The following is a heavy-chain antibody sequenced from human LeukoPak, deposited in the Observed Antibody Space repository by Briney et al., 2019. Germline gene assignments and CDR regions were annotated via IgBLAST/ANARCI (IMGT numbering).Heavy chain of an antibody. J-gene: IGHJ4*02. V-gene: IGHV3-23*01. CDR2: ITTSDGNT. Sequence: PGGSLRLSCAASGFTFSSYTMSWVRQAPGKGLEWVSTITTSDGNTYYADSVKGRFTVSRDNSKNTQFLQMNSLRAEDTAVYYCAKDGGLWVSAHWGDSWGRGTLVTVSS. D-gene: IGHD7-27*01. CDR1: GFTFSSYT. CDR3: AKDGGLWVSAHWGDS.